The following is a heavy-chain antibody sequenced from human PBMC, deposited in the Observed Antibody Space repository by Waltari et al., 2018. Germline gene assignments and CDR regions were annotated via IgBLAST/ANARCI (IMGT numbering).Heavy chain of an antibody. V-gene: IGHV3-23*01. CDR3: ANRHGEGAFDM. CDR1: GFTFSSYA. CDR2: ISGSGGST. Sequence: EVQLLESGGGLVQPGGSLRLSCAASGFTFSSYAMSWVRQAPGKGVGWGAAISGSGGSTYYADSVKGRFTISRDNSKNTLYLQMNSLRAEDTAVYFCANRHGEGAFDMWGQGTMVTVSS. D-gene: IGHD2-21*01. J-gene: IGHJ3*02.